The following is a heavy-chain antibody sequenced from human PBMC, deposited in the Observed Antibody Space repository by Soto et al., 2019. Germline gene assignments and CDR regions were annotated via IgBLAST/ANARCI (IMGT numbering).Heavy chain of an antibody. J-gene: IGHJ6*02. CDR3: ARVRDYGMDV. CDR1: GGSISSYY. Sequence: ETLSLTCTVSGGSISSYYWSWIRQPPGKGLERIGYIYYSGSTNYNPSLKSRVTISVDTSKNQFSLKLSSVTAADTAVYYCARVRDYGMDVWGQGTTVTVSS. CDR2: IYYSGST. V-gene: IGHV4-59*01.